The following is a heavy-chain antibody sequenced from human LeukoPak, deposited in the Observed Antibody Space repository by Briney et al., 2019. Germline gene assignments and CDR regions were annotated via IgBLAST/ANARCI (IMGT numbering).Heavy chain of an antibody. J-gene: IGHJ3*02. CDR1: GFTFSSYS. CDR2: ISSSSSYI. CDR3: AKGGPLSYCSGGSCYDAFDI. D-gene: IGHD2-15*01. V-gene: IGHV3-21*04. Sequence: GGSLRLSCAASGFTFSSYSMNWVRQAPGKGLEWVSSISSSSSYIYYADSVKGRFTISRDNSKNTLYLQMNSLRAEDTAVYYCAKGGPLSYCSGGSCYDAFDIWGQGTMVTVSS.